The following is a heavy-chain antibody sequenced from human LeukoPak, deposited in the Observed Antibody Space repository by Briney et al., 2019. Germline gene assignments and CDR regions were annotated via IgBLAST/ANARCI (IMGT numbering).Heavy chain of an antibody. D-gene: IGHD2-2*01. CDR3: ARSVPKRLPAAIERDDY. CDR2: INPNSGGT. J-gene: IGHJ4*02. CDR1: GYTFTGYY. Sequence: SVKVSCKASGYTFTGYYMHWVRQAPGQGLEWMGWINPNSGGTNYAQKFQGRVTMTRDTSISTAYMELSRLRSDDTAVYYCARSVPKRLPAAIERDDYWGQGTLVTVSS. V-gene: IGHV1-2*02.